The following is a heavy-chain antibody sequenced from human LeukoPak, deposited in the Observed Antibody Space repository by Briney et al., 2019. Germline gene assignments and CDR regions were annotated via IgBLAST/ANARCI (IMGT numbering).Heavy chain of an antibody. V-gene: IGHV4-59*02. CDR3: ASRKLGNDY. CDR2: IYHTGST. D-gene: IGHD7-27*01. J-gene: IGHJ4*02. Sequence: PSETLSLTCTISGGSVSDYYWSWIRQSPGKGLEWVGYIYHTGSTSYSPSLKSRVTISADTSQNQFSLKLSSVTAADTAVYYCASRKLGNDYWGQGTLVTVSS. CDR1: GGSVSDYY.